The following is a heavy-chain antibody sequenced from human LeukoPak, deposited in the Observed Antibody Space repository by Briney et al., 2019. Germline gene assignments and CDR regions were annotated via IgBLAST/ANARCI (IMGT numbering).Heavy chain of an antibody. CDR3: ARARERSSFDYFDY. J-gene: IGHJ4*02. CDR2: IYHGGST. CDR1: GGSISSGGYS. Sequence: SETLSLTCAVSGGSISSGGYSWSWIRQPPGKGLEWIGYIYHGGSTYYNPSLKSRVTISVDRSKNQFSLKLSSVTAADTAVYYCARARERSSFDYFDYWGQGTPVTVSS. V-gene: IGHV4-30-2*01. D-gene: IGHD2-2*01.